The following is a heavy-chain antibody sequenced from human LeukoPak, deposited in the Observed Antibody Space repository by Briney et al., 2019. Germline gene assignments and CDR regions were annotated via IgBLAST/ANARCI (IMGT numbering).Heavy chain of an antibody. CDR1: GFSFSDYS. CDR2: IKRKTDGGTT. J-gene: IGHJ4*02. V-gene: IGHV3-15*01. Sequence: RRSLRLSCAASGFSFSDYSMNWVRQAPGKGLEWVGHIKRKTDGGTTDYAAPVKGRFTISRDDSKNTLYLQMNSLKTEDTAVYYCSTYSSGDYWGQGTLVTVSS. D-gene: IGHD6-25*01. CDR3: STYSSGDY.